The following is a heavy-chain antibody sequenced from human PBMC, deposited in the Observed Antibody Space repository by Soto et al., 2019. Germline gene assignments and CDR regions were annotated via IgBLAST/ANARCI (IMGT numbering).Heavy chain of an antibody. Sequence: QVHLQQSGPGLVKPSQTLSLTCAISWASVSSNTAAWNWIRQSPSRGLEWLGRTYYRSKWYNDYEVSVNSRIPINPDTSRLQFSLQLNSVTPEDTAAYYCARDGNARPYCFDFWGQGTLVTVSS. V-gene: IGHV6-1*01. CDR2: TYYRSKWYN. J-gene: IGHJ4*02. CDR3: ARDGNARPYCFDF. CDR1: WASVSSNTAA.